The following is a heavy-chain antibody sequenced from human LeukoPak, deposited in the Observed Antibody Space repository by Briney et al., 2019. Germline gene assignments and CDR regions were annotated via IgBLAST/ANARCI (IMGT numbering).Heavy chain of an antibody. CDR1: GGSISSYY. D-gene: IGHD3-3*01. Sequence: SETLSLTCTVSGGSISSYYWSWIRQPPGKGLEWIGYIYYSGSTNYNPSLKSRVTISVDTSKNQFSLKLSSVTAADTAVYYCARITVGDFWSGYYTARWFDPWGQGTLVTVSS. V-gene: IGHV4-59*01. CDR2: IYYSGST. J-gene: IGHJ5*02. CDR3: ARITVGDFWSGYYTARWFDP.